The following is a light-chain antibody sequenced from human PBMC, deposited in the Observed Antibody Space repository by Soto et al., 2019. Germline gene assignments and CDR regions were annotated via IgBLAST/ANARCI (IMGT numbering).Light chain of an antibody. Sequence: QSALTQPASVSGAPGQSITISCTGTSSDIGAYNFVSWYQQHPGKAPKLMLYDVNIRPSGVSIRFSGSKSGSTASLTISGLQSGYEADSYCTSLSTSTPLIFGGGTKVTVL. CDR2: DVN. J-gene: IGLJ2*01. CDR3: TSLSTSTPLI. CDR1: SSDIGAYNF. V-gene: IGLV2-14*03.